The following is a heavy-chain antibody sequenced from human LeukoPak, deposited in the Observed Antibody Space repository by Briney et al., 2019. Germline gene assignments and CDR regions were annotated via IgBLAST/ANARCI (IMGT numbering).Heavy chain of an antibody. CDR3: ARGRRDILTGYYLQFLDY. V-gene: IGHV4-34*01. CDR1: GGSFRGYY. D-gene: IGHD3-9*01. Sequence: SETLSLTCAVYGGSFRGYYWSWIRQPPGKGLEWIGEINHSGSTNYNPSLKSRVTISVDTSKNQFSLKLSSVTAADTAVYYCARGRRDILTGYYLQFLDYWGQGTLVTVSS. J-gene: IGHJ4*02. CDR2: INHSGST.